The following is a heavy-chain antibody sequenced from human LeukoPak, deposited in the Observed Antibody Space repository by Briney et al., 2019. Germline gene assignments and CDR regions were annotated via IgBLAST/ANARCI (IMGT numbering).Heavy chain of an antibody. CDR3: ARQIRSFYYYYMDV. CDR2: IYYSGRT. D-gene: IGHD1-26*01. Sequence: PSDPLSLTCTVSGGSIISSTYYWGWLRKPPGKGLEWIVSIYYSGRTYYNPSLKSRVTISVDTSKNQFSLKLSSVTAADTAVYYCARQIRSFYYYYMDVWGKGTTVTGSS. V-gene: IGHV4-39*01. J-gene: IGHJ6*03. CDR1: GGSIISSTYY.